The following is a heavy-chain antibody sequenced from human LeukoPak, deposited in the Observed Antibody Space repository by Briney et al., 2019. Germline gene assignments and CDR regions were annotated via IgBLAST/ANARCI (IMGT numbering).Heavy chain of an antibody. D-gene: IGHD6-13*01. CDR1: GGSISSHY. CDR3: ARDEDSSSWYYLDY. Sequence: SETLSLTCTVSGGSISSHYWSWIRQPPGKGLEWIGYIYHSGSTNYNPSLKSRVTISVDTSKNQFSLKLSSVTAADTAVYYCARDEDSSSWYYLDYWGQGTLVTVSS. J-gene: IGHJ4*02. CDR2: IYHSGST. V-gene: IGHV4-59*11.